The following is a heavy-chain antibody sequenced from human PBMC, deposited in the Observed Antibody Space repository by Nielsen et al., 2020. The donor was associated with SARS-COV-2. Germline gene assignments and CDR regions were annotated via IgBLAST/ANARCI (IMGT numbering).Heavy chain of an antibody. J-gene: IGHJ6*02. V-gene: IGHV4-34*01. CDR2: INHSGST. D-gene: IGHD2-21*02. CDR1: GGSFSGYY. CDR3: ARVTAIYYYGMDV. Sequence: SQTLSLTCAVYGGSFSGYYWSWIRQPPGKGLEWIGEINHSGSTNYNPSLKSRVTISVDTSKNQFSLKLSSVTAADTAVYYCARVTAIYYYGMDVWGQGTTVTVSS.